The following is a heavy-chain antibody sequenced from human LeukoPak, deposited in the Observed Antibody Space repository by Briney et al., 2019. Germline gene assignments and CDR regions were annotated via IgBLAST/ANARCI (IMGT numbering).Heavy chain of an antibody. CDR1: GGSFSGYY. D-gene: IGHD7-27*01. CDR2: INHSGST. Sequence: PSETLSLTCAVYGGSFSGYYWSWIRQPPGKGLEWIGEINHSGSTNYNPSLKSRVTISVDTSKNQFSLKLSSVTAADTAVYYCARVAGDYYYYYMDVWGKGTTVTVSS. V-gene: IGHV4-34*01. CDR3: ARVAGDYYYYYMDV. J-gene: IGHJ6*03.